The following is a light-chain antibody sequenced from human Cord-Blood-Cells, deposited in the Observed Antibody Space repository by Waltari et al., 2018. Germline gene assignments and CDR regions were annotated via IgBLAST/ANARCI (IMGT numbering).Light chain of an antibody. Sequence: DIQMTQSPSSLSASVGDRVTITCRASQSISSYLNRYQQKPGKAPKLLIYAASSLQSGVPSRFSGSGSVTDFTLTISSLQPEDFATYYCQQSYSTPPTCGQGTKVEIK. CDR2: AAS. J-gene: IGKJ1*01. CDR3: QQSYSTPPT. CDR1: QSISSY. V-gene: IGKV1-39*01.